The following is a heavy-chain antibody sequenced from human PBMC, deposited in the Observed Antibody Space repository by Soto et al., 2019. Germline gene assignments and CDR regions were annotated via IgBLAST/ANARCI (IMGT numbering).Heavy chain of an antibody. CDR2: VFHTVST. CDR3: AGGSEHIWVSYHSS. Sequence: SETLSLTCAVSGASIKRNNWWSWVRQPPGKSLEWIGEVFHTVSTNFNPSLKSRVTMSVDMSKNQFSLNVKSVTAADTAVYFCAGGSEHIWVSYHSSLGQGKLVTLSS. CDR1: GASIKRNNW. J-gene: IGHJ5*02. D-gene: IGHD3-16*02. V-gene: IGHV4-4*02.